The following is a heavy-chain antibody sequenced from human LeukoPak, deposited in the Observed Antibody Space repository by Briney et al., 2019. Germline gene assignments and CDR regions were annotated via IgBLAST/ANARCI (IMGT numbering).Heavy chain of an antibody. CDR3: ARDRRDGYNVLDY. V-gene: IGHV3-7*01. Sequence: PSGGSLRLSCAASGFTFSTYWMTWVRQAPEKGLEGVANMKQDGSETYYVDAVNGRFTIYRANAKNSLYLQMNSLRAEDTAMYYCARDRRDGYNVLDYWGQGTLVTVSS. CDR2: MKQDGSET. D-gene: IGHD5-24*01. J-gene: IGHJ4*02. CDR1: GFTFSTYW.